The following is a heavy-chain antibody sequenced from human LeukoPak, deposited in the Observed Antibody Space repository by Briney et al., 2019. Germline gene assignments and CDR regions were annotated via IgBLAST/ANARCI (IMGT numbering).Heavy chain of an antibody. D-gene: IGHD3-22*01. CDR1: GFTFSGSA. V-gene: IGHV3-73*01. Sequence: GGSLRLPCAASGFTFSGSAMHWVRQASGKGLEWVGRIRSKANSYATAYAASVKGRFTISRDDSKNTAYLQMNSLKTEDTAVYYCTSPHYYDSSGYYSKPHDAFDIWGQGTMVTVSS. CDR2: IRSKANSYAT. J-gene: IGHJ3*02. CDR3: TSPHYYDSSGYYSKPHDAFDI.